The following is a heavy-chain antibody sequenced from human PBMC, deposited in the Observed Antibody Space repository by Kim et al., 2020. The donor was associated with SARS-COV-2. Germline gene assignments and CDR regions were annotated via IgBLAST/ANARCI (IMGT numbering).Heavy chain of an antibody. CDR3: ARVVLPAPTIVVVVAATEPAAGDGMDV. D-gene: IGHD2-15*01. Sequence: ASVKVSCKASGYTFTSYAMNWVRQAPGQGLEWMGWINTNTGNPTYAQGFTGRFVFSLDTSVSTAYLQISSLKAEDTAVYYCARVVLPAPTIVVVVAATEPAAGDGMDVWGQGTTVTVSS. J-gene: IGHJ6*02. V-gene: IGHV7-4-1*02. CDR2: INTNTGNP. CDR1: GYTFTSYA.